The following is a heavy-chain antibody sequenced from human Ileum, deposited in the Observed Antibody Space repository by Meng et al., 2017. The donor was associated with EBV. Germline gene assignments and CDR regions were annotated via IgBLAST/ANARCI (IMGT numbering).Heavy chain of an antibody. CDR2: MYPTGPT. V-gene: IGHV4-4*02. Sequence: EPGHCLGTLWDDVSLTFAIPGGAISSEYGGSWVRQSPEKGLEWIGEMYPTGPTYYNPSLKGRVSISIDKSKNQLSLKLNSVTAADTAVYYCVRGGTYYLSYWGQGSLVTVSS. J-gene: IGHJ4*02. D-gene: IGHD1-26*01. CDR1: GGAISSEYG. CDR3: VRGGTYYLSY.